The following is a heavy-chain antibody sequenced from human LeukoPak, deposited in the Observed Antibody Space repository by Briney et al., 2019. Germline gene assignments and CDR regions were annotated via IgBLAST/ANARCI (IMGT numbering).Heavy chain of an antibody. D-gene: IGHD3-3*01. CDR2: INSDGSIT. V-gene: IGHV3-74*01. J-gene: IGHJ6*02. CDR3: ARIGEAGVPFAMDV. CDR1: GFALRSYW. Sequence: GGSLRLSCAASGFALRSYWIHWVRQDPGKGLVWVSRINSDGSITNYADSVKGRFTISRDNAENTVDLHMSSLRAEDTAVYYCARIGEAGVPFAMDVWGPGTTVTVPS.